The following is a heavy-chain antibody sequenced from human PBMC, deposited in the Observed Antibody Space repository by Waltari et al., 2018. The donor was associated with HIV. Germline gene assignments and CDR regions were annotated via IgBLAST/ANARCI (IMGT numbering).Heavy chain of an antibody. V-gene: IGHV1-2*02. D-gene: IGHD1-20*01. J-gene: IGHJ4*02. CDR3: ARGIRLV. CDR2: INPNSGGT. CDR1: GYTFTGYY. Sequence: QVQLVPSGAEVKKPGASVRVCCKASGYTFTGYYIHWVRQAPGQGLEWMGCINPNSGGTNYAQKFQGRVTMTRDTSTSTSYMELNRPRSDDTAVYYCARGIRLVWGQGTLVTVSS.